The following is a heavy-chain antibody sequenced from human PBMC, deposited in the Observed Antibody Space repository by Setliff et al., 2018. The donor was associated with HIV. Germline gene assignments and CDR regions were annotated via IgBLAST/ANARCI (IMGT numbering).Heavy chain of an antibody. CDR2: ICDSGKT. CDR1: GRSISGSGSC. Sequence: SETLSLTCSVSGRSISGSGSCWNWVRQNPGKGLEWIGYICDSGKTHYNPSLWSRVSISADTSKNQVSLSLTAVTAADTAVYYCARSLSGSGSYLDYWGQGTLVTVSS. V-gene: IGHV4-31*03. D-gene: IGHD3-10*01. CDR3: ARSLSGSGSYLDY. J-gene: IGHJ4*03.